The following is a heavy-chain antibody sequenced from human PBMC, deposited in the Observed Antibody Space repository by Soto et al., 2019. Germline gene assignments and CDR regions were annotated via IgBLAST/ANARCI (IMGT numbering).Heavy chain of an antibody. CDR3: ARDQGGPFDY. D-gene: IGHD2-15*01. J-gene: IGHJ4*02. Sequence: QVQLQESGPGLVKPSETLSLTCTVSGVSFSTYYWSWIRQAPGKGLEWIGYIYYSGSSNYNPSLKSRVTMSVDTSKNQPSLKLSSVTAADTAVYYCARDQGGPFDYWGQGTLVTVSS. CDR2: IYYSGSS. CDR1: GVSFSTYY. V-gene: IGHV4-59*01.